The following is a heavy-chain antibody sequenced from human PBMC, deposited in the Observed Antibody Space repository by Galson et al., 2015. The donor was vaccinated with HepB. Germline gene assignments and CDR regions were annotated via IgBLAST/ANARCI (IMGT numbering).Heavy chain of an antibody. Sequence: SLRLSCAASGFTFSSYGMHWVRQAPGKGLEWVAVISYDGSNKYYADSVKGRFTISRDNSKNTLYLQMNSLRAEDTAVYYCAKSPWTVVVPAAHYYGMDVWGQGTTVTVSS. CDR2: ISYDGSNK. D-gene: IGHD2-2*01. J-gene: IGHJ6*02. CDR3: AKSPWTVVVPAAHYYGMDV. CDR1: GFTFSSYG. V-gene: IGHV3-30*18.